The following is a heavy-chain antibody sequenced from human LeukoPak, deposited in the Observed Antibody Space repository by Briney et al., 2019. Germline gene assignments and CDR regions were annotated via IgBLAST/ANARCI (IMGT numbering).Heavy chain of an antibody. J-gene: IGHJ4*02. Sequence: PGGSLRLSCVASGFTFSSCIINWVRQAPGKGLEWLSYISSGSGTIYYADSVKGRFTISRDNANNSLYLQMNSLTAEVKAVYYCERAPAYCTSTRCREGDFDYWGQGTMVTVSS. CDR3: ERAPAYCTSTRCREGDFDY. D-gene: IGHD2-2*01. CDR1: GFTFSSCI. CDR2: ISSGSGTI. V-gene: IGHV3-48*04.